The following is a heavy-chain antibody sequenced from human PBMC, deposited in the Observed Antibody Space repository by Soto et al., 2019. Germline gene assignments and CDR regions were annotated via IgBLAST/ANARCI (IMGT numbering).Heavy chain of an antibody. V-gene: IGHV4-59*01. CDR1: GGSISPFY. J-gene: IGHJ4*02. D-gene: IGHD3-16*01. CDR2: LYYSDNT. CDR3: ARVGAVAARTFDY. Sequence: LSLTCTVSGGSISPFYWSWVRQPPGKGLEWIGYLYYSDNTNYNPSLKSRVTTSVDASKNQVSLRLTSVTAADTAVYYCARVGAVAARTFDYWGQGTVVTVSS.